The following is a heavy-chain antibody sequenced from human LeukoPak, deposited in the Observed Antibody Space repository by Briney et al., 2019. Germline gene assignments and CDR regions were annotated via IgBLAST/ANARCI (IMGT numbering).Heavy chain of an antibody. V-gene: IGHV3-9*01. J-gene: IGHJ4*02. CDR3: AKDIDSSSSGSFDY. Sequence: AGGSLRLSCAASGFTFDDYAMHWVRQAPGKGLEWVSGISWNSGSIGYADSVKGRFTISRDNAKNSLYLQMNSLRAEDTALYYCAKDIDSSSSGSFDYWGQGNPGHRLL. CDR1: GFTFDDYA. D-gene: IGHD6-6*01. CDR2: ISWNSGSI.